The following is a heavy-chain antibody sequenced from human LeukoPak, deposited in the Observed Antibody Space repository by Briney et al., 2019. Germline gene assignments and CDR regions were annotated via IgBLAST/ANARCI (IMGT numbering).Heavy chain of an antibody. CDR3: ARESRIGVYYYMDV. CDR2: ISSSGSTI. J-gene: IGHJ6*03. Sequence: KSGGSLRLSCAASGLTFSDYYMSWIRQAPGKGLEWVSYISSSGSTIYYADSVKGRFTISRDNAKNSLYLQMNSLRAEDTAVYYCARESRIGVYYYMDVWGKGTTVTISS. CDR1: GLTFSDYY. D-gene: IGHD2-8*01. V-gene: IGHV3-11*04.